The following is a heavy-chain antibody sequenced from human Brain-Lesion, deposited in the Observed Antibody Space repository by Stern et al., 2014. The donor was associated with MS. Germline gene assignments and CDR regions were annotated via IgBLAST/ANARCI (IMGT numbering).Heavy chain of an antibody. V-gene: IGHV1-2*02. D-gene: IGHD3-3*01. Sequence: QVQLVQSGAEVKKPGASVKVSCKTSGYIFTGYYIHWVRQAPGQGLGWMAWINPKTGAPKNAQKFQGRVTMSRDTSISTAYVELSSLTSDDTAVYYCARDQRGITIFGVVTDYYYLGMDVWGQGTTVTVSS. CDR2: INPKTGAP. J-gene: IGHJ6*02. CDR1: GYIFTGYY. CDR3: ARDQRGITIFGVVTDYYYLGMDV.